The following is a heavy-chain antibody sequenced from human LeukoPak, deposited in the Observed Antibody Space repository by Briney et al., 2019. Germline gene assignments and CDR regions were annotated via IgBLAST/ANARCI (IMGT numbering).Heavy chain of an antibody. D-gene: IGHD3-9*01. CDR1: GFTFSSYG. CDR2: ISGSGGST. Sequence: GGSLRLSCAASGFTFSSYGMSWVRQAPGKGLEWVSAISGSGGSTYYADSVKGRFTISRDNSKNTLSLQMSSLRVEDTAVYYCARGPYYNTLTGFKGRILGLDYWGQGTLVTVSS. J-gene: IGHJ4*02. CDR3: ARGPYYNTLTGFKGRILGLDY. V-gene: IGHV3-23*01.